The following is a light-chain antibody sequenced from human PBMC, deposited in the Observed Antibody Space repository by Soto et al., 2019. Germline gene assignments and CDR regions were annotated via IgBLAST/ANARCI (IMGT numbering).Light chain of an antibody. Sequence: QSGLTQPASVSGSPGQSITISCTGTSSDVGSYNLVSWYQQHPGKAPKLMIYEGSKRPSGVSNRFSGSNSGNTASLTISGLQAEDEADYYCCSYAGSSTFYVFGTGTKVTVL. V-gene: IGLV2-23*03. CDR1: SSDVGSYNL. CDR3: CSYAGSSTFYV. CDR2: EGS. J-gene: IGLJ1*01.